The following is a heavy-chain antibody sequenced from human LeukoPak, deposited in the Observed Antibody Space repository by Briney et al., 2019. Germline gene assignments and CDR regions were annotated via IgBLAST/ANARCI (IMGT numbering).Heavy chain of an antibody. CDR2: ISGSGGST. V-gene: IGHV3-23*01. J-gene: IGHJ3*02. Sequence: PGGSLRLSCAASGFTFSSYAMSWVRQAPGKGLEWVSAISGSGGSTYYADSVKGRFTISRDNSKNTLYLQMNSLRAEDTAVYYCAKDGSVVPAAMNAFDIWGQGTMVTVSS. D-gene: IGHD2-2*01. CDR1: GFTFSSYA. CDR3: AKDGSVVPAAMNAFDI.